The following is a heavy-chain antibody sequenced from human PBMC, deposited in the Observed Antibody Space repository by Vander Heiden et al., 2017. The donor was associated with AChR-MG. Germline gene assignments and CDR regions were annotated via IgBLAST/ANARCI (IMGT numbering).Heavy chain of an antibody. Sequence: QVQLVQSGAEVKKPGASVKVSCKASAYTFTDYYVHWVRQAPGQGLEWMGWIKPKSGDTHYAQKLQDRVTMTRDTSIDTAYMDLTRLRSDDTAVYFCARDARAPAATWAFDIWGKGTRVIVSS. CDR1: AYTFTDYY. CDR2: IKPKSGDT. V-gene: IGHV1-2*02. J-gene: IGHJ3*02. D-gene: IGHD2-2*01. CDR3: ARDARAPAATWAFDI.